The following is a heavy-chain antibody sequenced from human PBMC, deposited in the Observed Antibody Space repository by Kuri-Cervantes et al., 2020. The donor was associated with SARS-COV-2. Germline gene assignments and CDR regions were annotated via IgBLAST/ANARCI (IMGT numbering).Heavy chain of an antibody. CDR1: GFTFSGYG. V-gene: IGHV3-30*18. CDR2: ISYDGSNK. J-gene: IGHJ5*02. D-gene: IGHD6-19*01. CDR3: AKSSGTADGGFDP. Sequence: SLKISCAASGFTFSGYGMHWVRQAPGKGLEWVAVISYDGSNKYYADSVKGRFTISRDNSKNTLYLQMNSLRAEDTAVYYCAKSSGTADGGFDPWGQGTLVTVSS.